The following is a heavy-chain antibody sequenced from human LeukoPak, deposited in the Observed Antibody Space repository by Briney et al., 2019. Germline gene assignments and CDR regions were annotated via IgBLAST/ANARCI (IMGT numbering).Heavy chain of an antibody. D-gene: IGHD6-13*01. V-gene: IGHV1-46*01. CDR1: GYTFTSYY. CDR3: ATGIAAANDY. CDR2: INPSGGST. J-gene: IGHJ4*02. Sequence: ASVKVSCKASGYTFTSYYMHWVRQAPGQGLEWMGIINPSGGSTSYAQKFQGRVTMTEDTSTDTAYMELSSLRSEDTAVYYCATGIAAANDYWGQGTLVTVSS.